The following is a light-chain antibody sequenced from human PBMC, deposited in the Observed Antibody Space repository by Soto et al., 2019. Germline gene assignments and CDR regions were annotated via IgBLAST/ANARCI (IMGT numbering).Light chain of an antibody. V-gene: IGLV3-21*02. Sequence: SYELTQPPSVSVAPGQTARITCGGNRIGSKSVHWFQQKPGQAPVLVVHDDSDRPSGIPERFSGSNSGGTATLTISRVEAGDEADYYCSSYAGSNYPYVFGTGTKLTVL. J-gene: IGLJ1*01. CDR3: SSYAGSNYPYV. CDR2: DDS. CDR1: RIGSKS.